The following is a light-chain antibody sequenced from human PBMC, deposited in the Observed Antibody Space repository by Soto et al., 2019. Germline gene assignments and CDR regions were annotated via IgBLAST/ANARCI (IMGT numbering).Light chain of an antibody. Sequence: AIQLTQSPSSLSASVGDRVTISCRPSQGISSALAWYQQKPGKPPKLLICAASTLESGVPSRFSGSESGTDSTLTISGLQPEDFATYYCQQFNTFPFTFGPGTKVDIK. V-gene: IGKV1-13*02. J-gene: IGKJ3*01. CDR1: QGISSA. CDR3: QQFNTFPFT. CDR2: AAS.